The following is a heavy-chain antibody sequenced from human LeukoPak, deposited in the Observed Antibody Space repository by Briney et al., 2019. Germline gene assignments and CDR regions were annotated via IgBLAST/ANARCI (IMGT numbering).Heavy chain of an antibody. CDR3: ARARDLVDTAIYFDY. V-gene: IGHV4-30-2*01. CDR2: IYHSGST. Sequence: PSQTLSLTCTVSGGSISSGGYYWSWIRQPPGKGLEWIGYIYHSGSTYYNPSLKSRVTISVDRSKNQFSLKLSSVTAADTAVYYCARARDLVDTAIYFDYWGQGTLVTVSS. D-gene: IGHD5-18*01. J-gene: IGHJ4*02. CDR1: GGSISSGGYY.